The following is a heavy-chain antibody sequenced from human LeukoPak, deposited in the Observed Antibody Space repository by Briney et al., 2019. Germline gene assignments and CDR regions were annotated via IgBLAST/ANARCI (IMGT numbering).Heavy chain of an antibody. Sequence: GRSLTLSCAASGFTLSNYGMHWVRQAPGKGLEWVAVIWYDGSNKYYADSVKGRFTISRDNSKNTLSLQMNSLKAEDTAVYYCARETVIVGAAPWGQGTLVTVSS. CDR1: GFTLSNYG. CDR2: IWYDGSNK. CDR3: ARETVIVGAAP. V-gene: IGHV3-33*01. D-gene: IGHD1-26*01. J-gene: IGHJ5*02.